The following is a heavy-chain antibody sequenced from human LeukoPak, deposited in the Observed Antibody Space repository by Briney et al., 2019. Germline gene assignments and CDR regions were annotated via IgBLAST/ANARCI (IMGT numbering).Heavy chain of an antibody. CDR1: GGSISSSSYY. J-gene: IGHJ4*02. CDR3: AREGRYSIPFDY. Sequence: SETLSLTCTVSGGSISSSSYYWGWIRQPPGKGLEWIGSIYYSGSTYYNPSLKSRVTISVDTSKNQFSLKLSSVTAADTAVYYRAREGRYSIPFDYWGQGTLVTVSS. CDR2: IYYSGST. D-gene: IGHD2-15*01. V-gene: IGHV4-39*07.